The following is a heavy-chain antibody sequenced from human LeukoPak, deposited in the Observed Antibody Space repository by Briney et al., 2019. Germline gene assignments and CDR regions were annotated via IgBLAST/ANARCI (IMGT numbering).Heavy chain of an antibody. D-gene: IGHD3-22*01. CDR3: ASETSNYYDSSGSEPPDY. CDR2: INPNSGGT. J-gene: IGHJ4*02. Sequence: GASVKVSCKASGYTFTGYYMHWVRQAPGQGLEWMGWINPNSGGTNYAQKFQGRVTMTRDTSISTAYMELSRLRSDDTAVYYCASETSNYYDSSGSEPPDYWGQGTLVTVSS. CDR1: GYTFTGYY. V-gene: IGHV1-2*02.